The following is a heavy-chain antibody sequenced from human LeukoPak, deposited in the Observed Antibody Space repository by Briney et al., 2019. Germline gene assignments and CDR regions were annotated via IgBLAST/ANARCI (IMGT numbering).Heavy chain of an antibody. CDR2: ISSSSSTI. D-gene: IGHD5-18*01. Sequence: GGSLRLSCAASGFTFSSYAMSWVRQAPGKGLEWVSYISSSSSTIYYADSVKGRFTISRDNAKNSLYLQMNSLRAEDTAVYYCARDGSDTAMESYSQNFDYWGQGTLVTVSS. J-gene: IGHJ4*02. CDR1: GFTFSSYA. V-gene: IGHV3-48*01. CDR3: ARDGSDTAMESYSQNFDY.